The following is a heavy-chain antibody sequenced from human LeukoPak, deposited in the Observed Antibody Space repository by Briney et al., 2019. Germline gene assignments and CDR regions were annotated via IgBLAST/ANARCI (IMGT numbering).Heavy chain of an antibody. D-gene: IGHD3-10*01. CDR3: AGGSYYGSGSRPGYIEY. V-gene: IGHV3-53*01. CDR2: MDNFGYK. J-gene: IGHJ4*02. Sequence: GGSLRLSCAASGFSVNNNYMNSVRQATGKGLEWLSLMDNFGYKHYADSVEGRVTISRDSSRNTVYLQQNRLRAEDTAVYYCAGGSYYGSGSRPGYIEYWGQGTLVTVSS. CDR1: GFSVNNNY.